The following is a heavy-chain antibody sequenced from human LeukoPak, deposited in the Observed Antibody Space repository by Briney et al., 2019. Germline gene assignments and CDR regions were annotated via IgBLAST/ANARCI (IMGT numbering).Heavy chain of an antibody. D-gene: IGHD3-9*01. J-gene: IGHJ4*02. CDR2: VYYSGRA. V-gene: IGHV4-39*02. CDR1: GGSVSAINSY. Sequence: SETLSLTCTVSGGSVSAINSYWGWIRQPPGKGLEWIGNVYYSGRANYSPSLRTRVTMSVDTSKNRFSLKMTSVTAADTAVYFCARLRKGRYFDYLFGNWGQGTLVTVSS. CDR3: ARLRKGRYFDYLFGN.